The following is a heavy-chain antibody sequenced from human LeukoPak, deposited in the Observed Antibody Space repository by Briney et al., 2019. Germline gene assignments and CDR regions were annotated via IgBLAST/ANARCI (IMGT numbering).Heavy chain of an antibody. J-gene: IGHJ3*02. CDR1: GYSISSGYY. D-gene: IGHD4-17*01. CDR2: IYHSGST. V-gene: IGHV4-38-2*02. CDR3: ARVRGLTTVTGGAFDI. Sequence: SETLSLTCTVSGYSISSGYYWGWIRQPPGKGLEWIGSIYHSGSTYYNPSLKSRVTISVDTSKNQFSLKLSSVTAADTAVYYCARVRGLTTVTGGAFDIWGQGTMVTVSS.